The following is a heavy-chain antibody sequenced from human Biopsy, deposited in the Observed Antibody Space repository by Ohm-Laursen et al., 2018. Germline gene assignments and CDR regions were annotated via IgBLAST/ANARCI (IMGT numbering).Heavy chain of an antibody. Sequence: ASVKVSCKASGYFFSSYGLNWVRQAPGQGLEWMGRISGYNGNTNYAQKFQGRVTMTIDSSASTPYLELRSLRSDDTAFYYCVRGTGSQYFDYWGQGTLVTVSS. V-gene: IGHV1-18*01. J-gene: IGHJ4*02. CDR3: VRGTGSQYFDY. CDR1: GYFFSSYG. CDR2: ISGYNGNT. D-gene: IGHD1-26*01.